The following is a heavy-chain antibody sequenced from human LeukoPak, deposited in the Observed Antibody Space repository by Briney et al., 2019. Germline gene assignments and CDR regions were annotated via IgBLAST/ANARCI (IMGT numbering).Heavy chain of an antibody. CDR1: GYTFTGYY. Sequence: GASVKVSCKASGYTFTGYYMHWVRQAPGQGLEWMGWINPNSGGTNYAQKFQGRVTMTRDTSISTAYMELSRLRSDDTAVYYCARDLTVEQWDGTSQNWFDPWGQGTLVTVSS. CDR3: ARDLTVEQWDGTSQNWFDP. V-gene: IGHV1-2*02. D-gene: IGHD6-19*01. CDR2: INPNSGGT. J-gene: IGHJ5*02.